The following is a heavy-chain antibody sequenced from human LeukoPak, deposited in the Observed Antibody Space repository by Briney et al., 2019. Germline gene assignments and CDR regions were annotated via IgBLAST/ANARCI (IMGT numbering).Heavy chain of an antibody. CDR3: ARQRRIVVVPAYYYMDV. Sequence: PSETLSLTCAVYGGSFSSYYWSWIRQPPGKGLEWIGEINHIGSTNYNPSLKSRVTISVDTSKTQFSLKLSSVTAADTAVYYCARQRRIVVVPAYYYMDVWGKGTTVTVSS. J-gene: IGHJ6*03. V-gene: IGHV4-34*01. CDR1: GGSFSSYY. D-gene: IGHD2-2*01. CDR2: INHIGST.